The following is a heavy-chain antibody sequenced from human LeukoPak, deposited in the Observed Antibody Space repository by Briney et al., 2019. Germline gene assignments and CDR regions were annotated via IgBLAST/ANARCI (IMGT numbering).Heavy chain of an antibody. D-gene: IGHD4-17*01. Sequence: ASVKVSCKASGYTFTGYYMHWVRQAPGQGLEWMGWINPNSGGTNYAQKFQGRVTMTRDTSISTAYMGLSRLRSDDTAVYYCARMTTVTTHDFDYWGQGTLVTVSS. CDR3: ARMTTVTTHDFDY. CDR1: GYTFTGYY. J-gene: IGHJ4*02. V-gene: IGHV1-2*02. CDR2: INPNSGGT.